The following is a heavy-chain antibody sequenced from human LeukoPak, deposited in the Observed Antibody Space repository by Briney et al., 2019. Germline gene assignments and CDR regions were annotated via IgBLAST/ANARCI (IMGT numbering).Heavy chain of an antibody. D-gene: IGHD2-2*01. J-gene: IGHJ3*02. V-gene: IGHV3-53*01. CDR3: AKVLGYCSSTSCLSRDAFDI. CDR2: IYSGGST. Sequence: GGSLRLSCAASGFTVSSNYMSWVRQAPGKGLEWVSVIYSGGSTYYADSVKGRFTISRDNSKNTLYLQMNSLRAEDTAVYYCAKVLGYCSSTSCLSRDAFDIWGQGTMVTVSS. CDR1: GFTVSSNY.